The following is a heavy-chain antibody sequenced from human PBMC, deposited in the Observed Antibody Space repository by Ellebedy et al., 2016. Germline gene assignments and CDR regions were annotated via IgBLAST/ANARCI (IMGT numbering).Heavy chain of an antibody. D-gene: IGHD2-15*01. CDR1: GGSISSSNW. CDR2: INQDGSER. CDR3: AKDLWVVVAATRIDY. V-gene: IGHV3-7*03. J-gene: IGHJ4*02. Sequence: ETLSLXXAVSGGSISSSNWWSWVRQPPGKGLEWVANINQDGSERQYVDSVKGRFTISRDNAKNSLYLQMNSLRAEDTAVYYCAKDLWVVVAATRIDYWGQGTLVTVSS.